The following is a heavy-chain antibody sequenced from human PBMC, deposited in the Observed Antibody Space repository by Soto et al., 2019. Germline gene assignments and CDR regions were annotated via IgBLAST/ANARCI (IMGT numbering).Heavy chain of an antibody. V-gene: IGHV3-23*01. D-gene: IGHD2-2*01. Sequence: SLRLSCTSSLFAFNSYAMSWVLNTPFKLLECVSAISGSGGSTYYADSVKGRFTISRDNSKNTLYLQMNSLRAEDTAVYYCAKDPLGGAVVLPGARIEYWGQGTLVTVSS. CDR3: AKDPLGGAVVLPGARIEY. CDR1: LFAFNSYA. J-gene: IGHJ4*02. CDR2: ISGSGGST.